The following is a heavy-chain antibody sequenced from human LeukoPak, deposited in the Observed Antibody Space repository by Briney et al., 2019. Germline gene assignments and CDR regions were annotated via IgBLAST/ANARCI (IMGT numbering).Heavy chain of an antibody. J-gene: IGHJ4*02. Sequence: SVNVSCKASVYTFTRYCISWVRQAPAQGLEWMGGIIYIFGTASYAQKFQGRVTITADKSTNIAYMELSRVRSEDTAVYYCVRGYGVLRYFDGYFDYWGQGTLVTVSS. CDR1: VYTFTRYC. V-gene: IGHV1-69*06. CDR2: IIYIFGTA. D-gene: IGHD3-9*01. CDR3: VRGYGVLRYFDGYFDY.